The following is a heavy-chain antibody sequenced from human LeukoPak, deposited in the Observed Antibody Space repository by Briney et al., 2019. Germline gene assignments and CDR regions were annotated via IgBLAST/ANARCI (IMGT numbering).Heavy chain of an antibody. J-gene: IGHJ4*02. D-gene: IGHD3-22*01. CDR3: ARVRARILGVVVYYFDY. CDR2: ISVYNGNT. CDR1: GYTFTSYG. Sequence: GASVKVSCKASGYTFTSYGISWVRQAPGQGLEWMGWISVYNGNTNYAQKLQGRVTMTTDTSTSTAYMELRSLRSDDTAVYYCARVRARILGVVVYYFDYWGQGTLVTVSS. V-gene: IGHV1-18*01.